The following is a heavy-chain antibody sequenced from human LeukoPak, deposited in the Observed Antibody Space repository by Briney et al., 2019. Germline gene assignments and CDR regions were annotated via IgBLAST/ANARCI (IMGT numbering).Heavy chain of an antibody. V-gene: IGHV1-2*02. CDR1: GYTFTGYY. Sequence: GASVKVSCKASGYTFTGYYMHWVRQAPGQGLEWMGWINPNSGGTNYAQKFQGRVTMTRDTSISTAYMELSRLRSDDTAVYYCASNIAAARGVRVYYFDYWGQGTLVTVSS. CDR3: ASNIAAARGVRVYYFDY. J-gene: IGHJ4*02. D-gene: IGHD6-13*01. CDR2: INPNSGGT.